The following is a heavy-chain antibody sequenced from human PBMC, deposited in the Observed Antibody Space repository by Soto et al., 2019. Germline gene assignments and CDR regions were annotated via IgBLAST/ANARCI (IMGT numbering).Heavy chain of an antibody. CDR2: IYHSGST. D-gene: IGHD1-7*01. Sequence: NPSETLSLTCAVSGGSISSSNWWSWVRQPPGKGLEWVGEIYHSGSTDYNPSLKSRVTISVDKSKNQFSLKLSSVTAADTAVYYCASRYDDWNSGSDYYGMDVWGQGTTVTVSS. CDR1: GGSISSSNW. V-gene: IGHV4-4*02. CDR3: ASRYDDWNSGSDYYGMDV. J-gene: IGHJ6*02.